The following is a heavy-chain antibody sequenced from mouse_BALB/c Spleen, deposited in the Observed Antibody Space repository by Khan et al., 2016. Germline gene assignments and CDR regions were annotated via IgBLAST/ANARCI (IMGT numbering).Heavy chain of an antibody. V-gene: IGHV2-2*02. D-gene: IGHD2-14*01. Sequence: QVQLKESGPGLVQPSQSLSITCTVSGFSLTSYGVHWVRQSPGKGLEWLGVIWSGGSTDYNAAFISRLSISKDNSKSQVFFKMNSLQANDTAIYYCATFYYRYEDYAMDYCGQGTSVTVSS. CDR3: ATFYYRYEDYAMDY. J-gene: IGHJ4*01. CDR1: GFSLTSYG. CDR2: IWSGGST.